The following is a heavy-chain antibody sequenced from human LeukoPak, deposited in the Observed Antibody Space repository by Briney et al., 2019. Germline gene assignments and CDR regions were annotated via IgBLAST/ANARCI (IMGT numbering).Heavy chain of an antibody. J-gene: IGHJ5*02. V-gene: IGHV1-69*05. D-gene: IGHD4-17*01. Sequence: GSSVKVSCEASGGTFSSYAISWVRQAPGQGLEWMGGIIPIFGTANYAQKFRGRVTITTDESTSTAYMELSSLRSEDTAVYYCASLVGDYGYWFDPWGQGTLVTVSS. CDR1: GGTFSSYA. CDR2: IIPIFGTA. CDR3: ASLVGDYGYWFDP.